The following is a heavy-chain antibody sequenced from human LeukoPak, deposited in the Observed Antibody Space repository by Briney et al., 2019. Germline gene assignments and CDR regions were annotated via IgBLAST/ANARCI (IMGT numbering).Heavy chain of an antibody. CDR1: GFTFSDYY. CDR3: ARDLGSSWPQYYYYYYGMDV. D-gene: IGHD6-13*01. Sequence: PGGSLRLSCAASGFTFSDYYMSWIRQAPGKGLEWVSYISSSGSTIYYADSVKGRFTISRDNAKNSLYLQMNSLRAEDTAVYYCARDLGSSWPQYYYYYYGMDVWGQGTTVTVSS. V-gene: IGHV3-11*01. J-gene: IGHJ6*02. CDR2: ISSSGSTI.